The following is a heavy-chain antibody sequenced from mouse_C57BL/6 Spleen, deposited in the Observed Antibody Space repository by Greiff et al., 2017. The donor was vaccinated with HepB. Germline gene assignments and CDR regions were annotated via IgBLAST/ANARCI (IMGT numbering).Heavy chain of an antibody. D-gene: IGHD1-1*01. J-gene: IGHJ4*01. CDR1: GYTFTSYW. Sequence: VQLQQSGTELVKPGASVKLSCKASGYTFTSYWMHWVKQRPGQGLEWIGNINPSNGGTNYNEKFKSKATLTVDKSSSTAYMQLSSLTSEDSAVYYCARCITTVVATDYYAMDYWGQGTSVTVSS. CDR3: ARCITTVVATDYYAMDY. V-gene: IGHV1-53*01. CDR2: INPSNGGT.